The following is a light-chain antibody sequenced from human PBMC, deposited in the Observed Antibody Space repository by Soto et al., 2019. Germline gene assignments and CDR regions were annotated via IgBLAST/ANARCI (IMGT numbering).Light chain of an antibody. Sequence: EIVVTQSPATLSVSPGESATLSCRASQSIGDNLAWYQVRPGQAPRLLVYGASIRAADIPARFSGSASGTDFTLTINSLQSEDFGVYFCQQYSQWWTFGQGTKVEVK. V-gene: IGKV3-15*01. CDR2: GAS. J-gene: IGKJ1*01. CDR3: QQYSQWWT. CDR1: QSIGDN.